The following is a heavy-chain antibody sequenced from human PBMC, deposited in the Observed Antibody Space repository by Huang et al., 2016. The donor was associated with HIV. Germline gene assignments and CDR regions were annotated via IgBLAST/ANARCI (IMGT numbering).Heavy chain of an antibody. CDR2: SNPYNANP. V-gene: IGHV1-18*01. Sequence: HVYLVQSGPEVKKPGASVKVSCKASGYTFSFYGINWVRQAPGQGLEWMGWSNPYNANPNLAQKFQGRLIMTTDTSTSTAYMELRSLRSDDTGLYYCVRNLEWAQGNWFDSWGQGTLVTVSS. CDR3: VRNLEWAQGNWFDS. D-gene: IGHD3-3*01. J-gene: IGHJ5*01. CDR1: GYTFSFYG.